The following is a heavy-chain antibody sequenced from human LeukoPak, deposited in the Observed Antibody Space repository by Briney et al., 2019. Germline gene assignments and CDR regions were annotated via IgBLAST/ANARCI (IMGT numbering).Heavy chain of an antibody. CDR2: ISSSSSYI. J-gene: IGHJ4*02. D-gene: IGHD4-17*01. CDR3: ARDTVTYYFDY. Sequence: GGSLRLSCAASGFTVSSNFMNWVRQAPGKGLEWVSSISSSSSYIYYADSVKGRFTISRDNAKNSLYLQMNSLRAEDTAVYYCARDTVTYYFDYWGQGTLVTVSS. V-gene: IGHV3-21*04. CDR1: GFTVSSNF.